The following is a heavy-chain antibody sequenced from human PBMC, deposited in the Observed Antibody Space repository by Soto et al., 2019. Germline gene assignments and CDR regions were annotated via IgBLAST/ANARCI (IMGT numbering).Heavy chain of an antibody. CDR2: VSFRGDI. V-gene: IGHV3-21*01. J-gene: IGHJ4*02. Sequence: PGGSCRISCPASGFMFRSYTLNWVRQAPGKARDLVSSVSFRGDIYYADSLEDRFTISRDDAKNSLYLQMTSLRAADTAVYYCARGCSSASCSYSWGQGTLVTVS. D-gene: IGHD2-2*01. CDR3: ARGCSSASCSYS. CDR1: GFMFRSYT.